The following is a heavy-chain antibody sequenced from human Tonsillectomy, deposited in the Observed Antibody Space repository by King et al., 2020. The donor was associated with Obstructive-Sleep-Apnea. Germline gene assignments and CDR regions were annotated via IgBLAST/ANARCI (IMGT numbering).Heavy chain of an antibody. D-gene: IGHD7-27*01. J-gene: IGHJ3*02. V-gene: IGHV3-30*04. CDR1: GFTLSSYS. CDR3: AKGWGFSIHDAFDI. CDR2: ISFDGTNK. Sequence: VQLVESGGGVVQPGRSLRLSCADSGFTLSSYSMHLVRQAPVKGLDWVAVISFDGTNKYYADSVSVRFTISRDNSKNTLYLQMNSLRAEDTAVYSCAKGWGFSIHDAFDIWGQGTMVTVSS.